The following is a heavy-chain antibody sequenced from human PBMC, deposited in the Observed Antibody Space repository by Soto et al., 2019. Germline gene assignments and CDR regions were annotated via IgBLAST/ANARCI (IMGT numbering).Heavy chain of an antibody. CDR3: ARDKITGLFDY. D-gene: IGHD2-8*02. CDR1: GGSISSVGCY. Sequence: SETLSVTCTVSGGSISSVGCYWTWIRQPPGTGLEWIGEINHSGSTNYNPSLKSRVTISVDTSKNQFSLKLTSVTAADTAVYYCARDKITGLFDYWGQGTLVTVSS. J-gene: IGHJ4*02. CDR2: INHSGST. V-gene: IGHV4-39*07.